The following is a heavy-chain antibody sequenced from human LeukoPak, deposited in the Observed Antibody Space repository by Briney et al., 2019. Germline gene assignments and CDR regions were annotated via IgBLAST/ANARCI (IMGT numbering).Heavy chain of an antibody. V-gene: IGHV3-30*18. J-gene: IGHJ4*02. CDR1: GFTFDDYG. CDR2: ISYDGSNK. D-gene: IGHD5-18*01. CDR3: AKDQGYSYGYVSY. Sequence: GGSLRLSCVVSGFTFDDYGMHWVRQAPGKGLEWVAVISYDGSNKYYADSVKGRFTISRDNSKNTLYLQMNSLRPEDTAVYYCAKDQGYSYGYVSYWGQGTLVTVSS.